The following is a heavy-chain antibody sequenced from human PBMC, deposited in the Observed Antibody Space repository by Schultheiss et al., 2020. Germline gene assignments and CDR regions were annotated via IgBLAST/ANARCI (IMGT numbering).Heavy chain of an antibody. J-gene: IGHJ3*02. D-gene: IGHD3-22*01. V-gene: IGHV3-23*01. CDR3: ARQGLTYYYDSSGRQGDAFDI. CDR1: GFIFSSYW. CDR2: ISGSGGST. Sequence: GGSLRLSCAASGFIFSSYWMSWVRQAPGKGLEWVSTISGSGGSTYYADSVKGRFTISRDNSKNTLYLQMNSLRAEDTAVYYCARQGLTYYYDSSGRQGDAFDIWGQGTMVTVSS.